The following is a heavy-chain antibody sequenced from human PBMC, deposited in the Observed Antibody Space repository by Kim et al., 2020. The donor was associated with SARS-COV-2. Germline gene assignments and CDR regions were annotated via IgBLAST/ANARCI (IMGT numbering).Heavy chain of an antibody. CDR3: AKDRLRYCSGGSCYGMDV. V-gene: IGHV3-23*03. J-gene: IGHJ6*02. CDR1: GFTFSSYA. D-gene: IGHD2-15*01. CDR2: IYSGGSST. Sequence: GGSLRLSCAASGFTFSSYAMSWVRQAPGKGLEWVSVIYSGGSSTYYADSVKGRFTISRDNSKNTLYLQMNSLRAEDTAVYYCAKDRLRYCSGGSCYGMDVWGQGTTVTVSS.